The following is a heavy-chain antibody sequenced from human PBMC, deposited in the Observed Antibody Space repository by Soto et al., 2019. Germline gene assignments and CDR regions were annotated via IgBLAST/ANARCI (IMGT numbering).Heavy chain of an antibody. V-gene: IGHV4-59*01. CDR1: GGSMNNFY. CDR3: AGTAAPGPHFDY. Sequence: SDTLSLTCTVSGGSMNNFYWSCIRQPPGKGLEWIGYVSYSDSSNYNPSLKSRVTISVDTSKNQLPLKLSSVTAADTAVYYCAGTAAPGPHFDYCGQGTLVTVSS. D-gene: IGHD6-13*01. CDR2: VSYSDSS. J-gene: IGHJ4*02.